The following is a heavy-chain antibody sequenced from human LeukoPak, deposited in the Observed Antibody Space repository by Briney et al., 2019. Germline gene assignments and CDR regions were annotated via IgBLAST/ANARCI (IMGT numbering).Heavy chain of an antibody. D-gene: IGHD2-21*02. Sequence: GGSLRLSCAASGFTFSSYSMNWVRQAPGKGLEWVANMKQDGSEKNYVDSVKGRFTISRDNDKNSLYLQMNSLRVEDTAVYYCARTDETAPAEDFQHWGQGTLVTVSS. V-gene: IGHV3-7*01. CDR2: MKQDGSEK. J-gene: IGHJ1*01. CDR3: ARTDETAPAEDFQH. CDR1: GFTFSSYS.